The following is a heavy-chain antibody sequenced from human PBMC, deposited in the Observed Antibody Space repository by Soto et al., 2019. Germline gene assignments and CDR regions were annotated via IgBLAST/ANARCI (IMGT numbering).Heavy chain of an antibody. CDR1: GFTFSYYW. J-gene: IGHJ3*01. V-gene: IGHV3-74*03. D-gene: IGHD1-26*01. Sequence: EVQLVESGGGLVQPGESLRLSCAASGFTFSYYWMHWVRQTPAKGLLWVSHIHNDGSRTTYADSVKGRFTISRDNARNTVYLQMNSLRDDDTAVYYCARGDRGAFDLWGQGTAVTVSS. CDR2: IHNDGSRT. CDR3: ARGDRGAFDL.